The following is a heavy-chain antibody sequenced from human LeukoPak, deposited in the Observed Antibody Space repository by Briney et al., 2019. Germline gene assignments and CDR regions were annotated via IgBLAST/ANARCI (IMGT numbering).Heavy chain of an antibody. D-gene: IGHD1-26*01. Sequence: SETLSLTCTVSGGSISSYYWSWIRQPPGKGLEWIGYIYYSGSTNYNPSLRSRITMSLDTSKNQFSLKLSSVTAADTAVYYCARDIKVGGTPDVFDIWGQGTMVTVSS. CDR1: GGSISSYY. CDR3: ARDIKVGGTPDVFDI. J-gene: IGHJ3*02. CDR2: IYYSGST. V-gene: IGHV4-59*12.